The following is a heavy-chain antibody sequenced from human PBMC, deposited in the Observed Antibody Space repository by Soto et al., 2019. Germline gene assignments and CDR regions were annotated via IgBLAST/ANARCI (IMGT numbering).Heavy chain of an antibody. CDR3: GRGTPLWFGRKSIDY. J-gene: IGHJ4*02. D-gene: IGHD3-10*01. CDR2: MNPNSGNT. CDR1: GYTFTSYD. V-gene: IGHV1-8*01. Sequence: QVQLVQSGAEVKKPGASVKVSCKASGYTFTSYDINWVRQATGQGPEWMGWMNPNSGNTGYAQKFQGRVTMTRNPSISTAYMQLSSLRSEATALYYCGRGTPLWFGRKSIDYWGQGTLVAVSS.